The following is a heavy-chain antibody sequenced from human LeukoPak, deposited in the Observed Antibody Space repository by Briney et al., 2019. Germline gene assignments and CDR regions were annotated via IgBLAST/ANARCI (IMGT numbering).Heavy chain of an antibody. CDR2: ITSTGSNR. CDR3: ARDDDKGYFAGLCPLDY. J-gene: IGHJ4*02. V-gene: IGHV3-48*03. Sequence: GGSLRLSCAGSGFTFRSYEMNWVRQAPGKGLEWLSYITSTGSNRYYADSVKGRFTISRDNAKNSVFLQMNGLRAEDTAVYYCARDDDKGYFAGLCPLDYWGQGTLVTVSS. CDR1: GFTFRSYE. D-gene: IGHD3-9*01.